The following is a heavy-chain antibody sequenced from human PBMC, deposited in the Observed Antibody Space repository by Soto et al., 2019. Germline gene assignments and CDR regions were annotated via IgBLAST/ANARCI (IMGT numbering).Heavy chain of an antibody. V-gene: IGHV3-30*03. J-gene: IGHJ6*02. CDR3: ASPYSSGWYGDYYYYGMDV. CDR2: VSYDGTNK. Sequence: GGSLRLSCAASGFTFSSFGMHWVRQTPGKGLEWAAVVSYDGTNKYYADSVKGRFTISRDNSKNTLYLQMDSLRPEDTAVYYCASPYSSGWYGDYYYYGMDVWGQGTTVTVSS. D-gene: IGHD6-19*01. CDR1: GFTFSSFG.